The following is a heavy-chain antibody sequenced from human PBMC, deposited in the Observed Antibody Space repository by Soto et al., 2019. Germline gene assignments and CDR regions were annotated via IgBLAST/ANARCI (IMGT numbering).Heavy chain of an antibody. CDR2: ITADGGT. J-gene: IGHJ3*02. CDR3: APHVSCSGGSCQYDAFAI. V-gene: IGHV3-23*01. CDR1: GFTVSSHA. D-gene: IGHD2-15*01. Sequence: EVQVLESGGGLVQPGGSLRLSCEGSGFTVSSHAMTWIRQAPGKGPEWVSTITADGGTYYADSVKGRFAMSRDTSESTRYLQMNGLGAEDPAAYYCAPHVSCSGGSCQYDAFAIRGQGTMVTVSS.